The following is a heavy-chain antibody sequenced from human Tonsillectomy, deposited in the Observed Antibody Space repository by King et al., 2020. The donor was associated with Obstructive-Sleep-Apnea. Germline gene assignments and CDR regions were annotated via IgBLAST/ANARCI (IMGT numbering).Heavy chain of an antibody. Sequence: QLQESGPGLVKPSETLSLTCTVSGGSISSSSYYWGWIRQPPGKGLEWIGTIYYSGSTYYNPSLKSRVTISVDTSKNQFSLKLSSVTAADTAMYYCARREEQTLAGSNWFAPWGQGTLVTVSS. J-gene: IGHJ5*02. V-gene: IGHV4-39*01. D-gene: IGHD1-14*01. CDR1: GGSISSSSYY. CDR2: IYYSGST. CDR3: ARREEQTLAGSNWFAP.